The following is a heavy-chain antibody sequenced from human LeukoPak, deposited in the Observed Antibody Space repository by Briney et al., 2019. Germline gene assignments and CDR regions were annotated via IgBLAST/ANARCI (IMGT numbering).Heavy chain of an antibody. CDR1: GGSISSTSYY. J-gene: IGHJ4*02. CDR2: IYYSGST. D-gene: IGHD2-21*01. CDR3: ARFILGDGYFDY. Sequence: PSETLSLTCTVSGGSISSTSYYWGWIRQPPGKGLEWIGSIYYSGSTNYNPSLKSRVTISVDTSKNQFSLKLSSVTAADTAVYYCARFILGDGYFDYWGQGTLVTVSS. V-gene: IGHV4-39*07.